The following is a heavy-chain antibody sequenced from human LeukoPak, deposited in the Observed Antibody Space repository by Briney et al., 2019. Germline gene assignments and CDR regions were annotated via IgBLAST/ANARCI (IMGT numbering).Heavy chain of an antibody. D-gene: IGHD3-22*01. CDR3: ARGSSGYYSVEITYYFDY. Sequence: SQTLSLTCTVSGGSISSGGYYWSWIRQHPGKGLEWIGYIYYSGSTYYNPSLKSRVTISVDTSKNQFSLKLSSVTAADTAVYYCARGSSGYYSVEITYYFDYWGQGTLVTVSS. V-gene: IGHV4-31*03. J-gene: IGHJ4*02. CDR2: IYYSGST. CDR1: GGSISSGGYY.